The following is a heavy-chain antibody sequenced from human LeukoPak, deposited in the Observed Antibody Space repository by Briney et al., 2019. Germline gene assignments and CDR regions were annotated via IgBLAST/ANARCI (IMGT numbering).Heavy chain of an antibody. CDR3: ERERPYRLIAVAGTTFDY. CDR2: ISYDGSNK. D-gene: IGHD6-19*01. CDR1: GRPFSSYA. V-gene: IGHV3-30*04. Sequence: GGSLRLSCAASGRPFSSYAMHWVRQAPGKGLEWVAVISYDGSNKYYADSVKGRFTISRDNSKNTLHLQMNSLRDDDPEAELCERERPYRLIAVAGTTFDYWGQGTLVTVSS. J-gene: IGHJ4*02.